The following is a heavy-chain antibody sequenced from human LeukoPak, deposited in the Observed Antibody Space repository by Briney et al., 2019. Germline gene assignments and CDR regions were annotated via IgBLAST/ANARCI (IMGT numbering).Heavy chain of an antibody. D-gene: IGHD6-13*01. V-gene: IGHV1-69*05. CDR1: GGTFSSYA. Sequence: SVKVSCKASGGTFSSYAISWVRQAPGQGLEWMGGIIPIFGTANYAQKFQGRVTITTDESTSTAYMELSSLRSEDTAVYYCARAAAAAGGYYYYYYMDVWGKGTTVTVSS. J-gene: IGHJ6*03. CDR3: ARAAAAAGGYYYYYYMDV. CDR2: IIPIFGTA.